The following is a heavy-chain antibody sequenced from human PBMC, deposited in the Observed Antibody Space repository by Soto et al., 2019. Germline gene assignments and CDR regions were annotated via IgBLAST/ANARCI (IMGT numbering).Heavy chain of an antibody. CDR2: INHSGST. CDR1: GGSFSGYY. V-gene: IGHV4-34*01. CDR3: ARDPYTVTTTGVFDY. J-gene: IGHJ4*02. Sequence: SETLSLTCAVYGGSFSGYYWSWIRQPPGKGLEWIGEINHSGSTNYNPSLKSRVTISVDTSKNQFSLKLSSVTAADTAVYYCARDPYTVTTTGVFDYWGQGTLVTVSS. D-gene: IGHD4-17*01.